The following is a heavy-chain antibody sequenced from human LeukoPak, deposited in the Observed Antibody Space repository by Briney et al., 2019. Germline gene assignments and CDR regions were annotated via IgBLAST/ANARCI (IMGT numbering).Heavy chain of an antibody. Sequence: PSETLSLTCTVSGGSISSGIYYWAWIRQPPGKGLEWIGSIYYRGNTYYNPSLKSRVTLSVDTSKNQFSLNLSSVTAADTAVYYCARHGDGGPAEYFRHWGRAPWSPSPQ. D-gene: IGHD4-23*01. V-gene: IGHV4-39*01. CDR3: ARHGDGGPAEYFRH. J-gene: IGHJ1*01. CDR2: IYYRGNT. CDR1: GGSISSGIYY.